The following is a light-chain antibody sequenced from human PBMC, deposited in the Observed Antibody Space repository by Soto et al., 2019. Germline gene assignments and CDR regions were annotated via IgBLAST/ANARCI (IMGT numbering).Light chain of an antibody. J-gene: IGKJ4*01. CDR3: QQYGRSPGLT. Sequence: EIVLTQSPGTLSLSPGERATLSCRAGQTVSSSYLAWYQQKPGQAPRLLIYGASTRATGIPDRFSGSGSGTDFTLTISRLEPEDSAVDYCQQYGRSPGLTFGGGTRVEIK. CDR2: GAS. V-gene: IGKV3-20*01. CDR1: QTVSSSY.